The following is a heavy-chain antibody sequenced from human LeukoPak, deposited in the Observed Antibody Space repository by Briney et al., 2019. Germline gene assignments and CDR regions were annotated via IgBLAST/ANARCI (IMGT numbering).Heavy chain of an antibody. CDR1: GFTVSSNY. CDR2: IYSGGST. V-gene: IGHV3-53*01. Sequence: PGGPLRLSCAASGFTVSSNYMSWVRQAPGKGLEWVSAIYSGGSTCYADSVKGRFTISRDNSKNTLYLQMNSLRAEDTAVYYCARETPRGYSSSWYPGQLDYWGQGTLVTVSS. D-gene: IGHD6-13*01. J-gene: IGHJ4*02. CDR3: ARETPRGYSSSWYPGQLDY.